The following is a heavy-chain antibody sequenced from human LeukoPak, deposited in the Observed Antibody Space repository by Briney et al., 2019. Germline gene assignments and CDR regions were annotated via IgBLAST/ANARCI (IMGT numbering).Heavy chain of an antibody. V-gene: IGHV1-69*01. CDR3: ARDPVGATIDAFDI. D-gene: IGHD1-26*01. Sequence: ASVKVSCKASGGTLSSYAISWVRQAPGQGLEWVGGIIPIFGTPNYAQKFQGRVTITADESTSTAYMELSSLRSEDTAVYHCARDPVGATIDAFDIWGQGTMVTVSS. J-gene: IGHJ3*02. CDR2: IIPIFGTP. CDR1: GGTLSSYA.